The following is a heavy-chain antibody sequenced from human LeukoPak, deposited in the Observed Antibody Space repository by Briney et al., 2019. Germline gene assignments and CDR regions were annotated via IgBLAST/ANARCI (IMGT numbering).Heavy chain of an antibody. J-gene: IGHJ3*02. CDR1: GFTFSSYS. CDR3: ARDSASGSYRHAFDI. CDR2: LSRSSSTI. Sequence: GGSLRLSCAASGFTFSSYSMNWVRQAPGKGLEWVSYLSRSSSTISYADSVKGRFTISRDNAKNSLYLQMNSLRDEDTAVYYCARDSASGSYRHAFDIWGQGTMVTVSS. D-gene: IGHD1-26*01. V-gene: IGHV3-48*02.